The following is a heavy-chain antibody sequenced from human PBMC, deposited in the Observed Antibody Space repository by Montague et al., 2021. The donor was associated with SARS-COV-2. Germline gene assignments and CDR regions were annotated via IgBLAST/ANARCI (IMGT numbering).Heavy chain of an antibody. CDR2: INHSGST. CDR1: GGSVSDYY. Sequence: SETLSLTCAVDGGSVSDYYWGWIRQPPGKGLEWIGEINHSGSTNYNPSLKSRVTTSVDTSKNQFSLKLTSVTAADTAVYYCARGHRITMIVVVITDIWFDHWGQGTLVTGSS. J-gene: IGHJ5*02. CDR3: ARGHRITMIVVVITDIWFDH. V-gene: IGHV4-34*01. D-gene: IGHD3-22*01.